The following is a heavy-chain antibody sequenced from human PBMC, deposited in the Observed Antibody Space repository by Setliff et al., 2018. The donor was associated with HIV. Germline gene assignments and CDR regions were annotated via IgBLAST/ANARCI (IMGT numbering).Heavy chain of an antibody. V-gene: IGHV4-34*01. J-gene: IGHJ3*02. Sequence: PSETLSLTCAVYGGSFSDYYWSWIRQPPGKGLEWIGEIYHSGSTIYNPSLKSRVTISVDTSKNQFSLKLSSVTAADTAVYYCARRTIWGDAFDIWGQGTMVTV. D-gene: IGHD3-16*01. CDR3: ARRTIWGDAFDI. CDR2: IYHSGST. CDR1: GGSFSDYY.